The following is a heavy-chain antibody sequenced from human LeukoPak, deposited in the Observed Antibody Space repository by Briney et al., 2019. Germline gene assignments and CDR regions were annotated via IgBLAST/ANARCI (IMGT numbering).Heavy chain of an antibody. Sequence: HTGTSLRLSCAASGFVFSTYGMHWVRQAPGKGLEWVALIWYDGSNKYYADSVKGRFTISRDNSKNTLYLQLNSLRAGDTAVYYCARQHCSGGDCYFFDWGQGTLVTVSS. V-gene: IGHV3-33*01. CDR3: ARQHCSGGDCYFFD. J-gene: IGHJ4*02. D-gene: IGHD2-15*01. CDR1: GFVFSTYG. CDR2: IWYDGSNK.